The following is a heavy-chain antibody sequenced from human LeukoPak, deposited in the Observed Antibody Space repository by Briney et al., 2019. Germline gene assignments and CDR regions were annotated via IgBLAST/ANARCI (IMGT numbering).Heavy chain of an antibody. CDR2: INPSGGST. V-gene: IGHV1-46*01. D-gene: IGHD4-17*01. CDR1: GYTFTSYY. Sequence: ASVKVSCKASGYTFTSYYMHWVRQAPGQGLEWMGIINPSGGSTSYAQKFQGRVTMTRDMSTSTDYMELSSLRSEDTAVYYCARDPGGDYVHFDYWGQGTLVTVSS. CDR3: ARDPGGDYVHFDY. J-gene: IGHJ4*02.